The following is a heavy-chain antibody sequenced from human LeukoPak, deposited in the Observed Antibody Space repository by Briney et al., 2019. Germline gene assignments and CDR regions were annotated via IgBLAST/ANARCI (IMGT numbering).Heavy chain of an antibody. D-gene: IGHD6-19*01. CDR1: GYTFTGYH. V-gene: IGHV1-2*02. CDR3: ARDSSGWFLVY. CDR2: INPNSGGT. J-gene: IGHJ4*02. Sequence: ASVKVSCKASGYTFTGYHMHWVRQAPGQWLEWMGWINPNSGGTNYAPKFQGRVTMTRATSISTAYMELSRLRSDDTAVYYCARDSSGWFLVYWGQGTLVTVSS.